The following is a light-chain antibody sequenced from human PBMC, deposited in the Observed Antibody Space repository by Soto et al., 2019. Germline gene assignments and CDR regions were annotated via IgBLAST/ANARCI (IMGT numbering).Light chain of an antibody. V-gene: IGKV3-20*01. CDR1: QGIGDTY. CDR2: DAS. Sequence: EVVMTQSPATLSVSPGEGVTLSCRASQGIGDTYLTWYHQRPGQAPRLLIYDASRRATGIPDRFSGSGSGTDFSLTISRLEPEDFAVYYCQHYDSARWTFGLGTKVDIK. CDR3: QHYDSARWT. J-gene: IGKJ1*01.